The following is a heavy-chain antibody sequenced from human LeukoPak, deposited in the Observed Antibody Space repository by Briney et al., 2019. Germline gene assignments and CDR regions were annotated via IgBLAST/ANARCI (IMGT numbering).Heavy chain of an antibody. CDR2: ISGSSSST. D-gene: IGHD5-18*01. V-gene: IGHV3-11*06. Sequence: PRGSLRLSCAASGFIFNDYYMSWIRQAPGKGLEWVSYISGSSSSTNYADSVKGRFTISRNNAKNSLYLQMNNLRDEDTAIYYCARPSALYSYGHDAFDIWGQGTLVTVSS. CDR3: ARPSALYSYGHDAFDI. J-gene: IGHJ3*02. CDR1: GFIFNDYY.